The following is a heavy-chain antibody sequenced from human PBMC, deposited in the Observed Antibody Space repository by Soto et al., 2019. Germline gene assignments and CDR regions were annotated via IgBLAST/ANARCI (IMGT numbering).Heavy chain of an antibody. Sequence: EVQLLESGGGLVQPGGSLRLSCAASGLTFRSYAMSWVRQAPGKGLEWVSGINGFGDRTNYADSVKGRFTISRDNSKNTLYLQMNSLRVEDTAIYYCANVDWNCGNDAWGQGTTVTVSS. D-gene: IGHD1-7*01. J-gene: IGHJ6*02. CDR3: ANVDWNCGNDA. CDR1: GLTFRSYA. CDR2: INGFGDRT. V-gene: IGHV3-23*01.